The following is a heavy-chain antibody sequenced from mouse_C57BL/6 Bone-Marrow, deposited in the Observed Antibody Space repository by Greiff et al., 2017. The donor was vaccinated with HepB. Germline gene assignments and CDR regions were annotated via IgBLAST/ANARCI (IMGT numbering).Heavy chain of an antibody. CDR2: IYPGSGST. Sequence: QVQLKESGAELVKPGASVKMSCKASGYTFTSYWITWVKQRPGQGLEWIGDIYPGSGSTNYNEKFKSKATLTVDTSSSTAYMQLSSLTSEDSAVYYCARSLAWFAYWGQGTLVTVSA. V-gene: IGHV1-55*01. D-gene: IGHD6-2*01. J-gene: IGHJ3*01. CDR1: GYTFTSYW. CDR3: ARSLAWFAY.